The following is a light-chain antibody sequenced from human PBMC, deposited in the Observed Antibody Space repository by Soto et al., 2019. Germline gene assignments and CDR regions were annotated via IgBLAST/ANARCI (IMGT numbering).Light chain of an antibody. CDR3: AAWDDTGTSPGWV. Sequence: QPVLTQPPSVSGTPGQRITLSCSGRNSNIGTNFVYWNQQLPGTAPKLLIYSNNQPPSGVPDRYFATKSGTSASLAISGLRSDDEAHYYCAAWDDTGTSPGWVFGGGTKVTVL. CDR2: SNN. J-gene: IGLJ3*02. CDR1: NSNIGTNF. V-gene: IGLV1-47*02.